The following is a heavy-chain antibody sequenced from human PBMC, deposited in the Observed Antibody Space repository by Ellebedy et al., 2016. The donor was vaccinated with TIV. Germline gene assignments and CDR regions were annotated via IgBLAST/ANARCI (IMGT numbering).Heavy chain of an antibody. V-gene: IGHV1-69*13. CDR3: ARDPDYYGSGSYYLPDI. Sequence: SVKVSCXASGGTFSSYAISWVRQAPGQGLEWMGGIIPIFGTANYAQKFQGRVTITADESTSTAYMELSSLRSEDTAVYYCARDPDYYGSGSYYLPDIWGQGTMVTVSS. CDR1: GGTFSSYA. J-gene: IGHJ3*02. CDR2: IIPIFGTA. D-gene: IGHD3-10*01.